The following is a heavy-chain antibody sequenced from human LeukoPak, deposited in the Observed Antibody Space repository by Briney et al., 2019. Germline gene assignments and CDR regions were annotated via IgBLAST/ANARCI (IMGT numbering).Heavy chain of an antibody. V-gene: IGHV1-2*02. CDR1: GYTFTDYY. D-gene: IGHD3-3*01. CDR2: VNPNTGGT. J-gene: IGHJ4*02. CDR3: AVWKGYHDYWSGPFDY. Sequence: ASVTVSFKASGYTFTDYYIHWVRPAPGQGLDWMGWVNPNTGGTNYAQKFQGRVTMSTDTSVSTGYMELSSLRSDDTAVYYCAVWKGYHDYWSGPFDYRGQGTRVSVSS.